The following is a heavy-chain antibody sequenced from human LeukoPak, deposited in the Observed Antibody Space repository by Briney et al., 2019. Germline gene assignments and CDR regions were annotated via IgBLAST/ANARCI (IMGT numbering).Heavy chain of an antibody. CDR3: ARKLYDSSRYGQTYYFDY. J-gene: IGHJ4*02. CDR1: GHTFTSYG. D-gene: IGHD3-22*01. CDR2: ISPYNGDT. Sequence: GASVKVSCKASGHTFTSYGISWVRQAPGQGLEWMGWISPYNGDTDYAQKLQGRVTMTTDTSTSIAYMDLGSLRSDDTAVYYCARKLYDSSRYGQTYYFDYWGQGTLVTVSS. V-gene: IGHV1-18*01.